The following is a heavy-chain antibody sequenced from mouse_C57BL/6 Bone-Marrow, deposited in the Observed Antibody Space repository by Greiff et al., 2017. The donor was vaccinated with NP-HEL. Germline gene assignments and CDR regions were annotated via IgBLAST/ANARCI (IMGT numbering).Heavy chain of an antibody. CDR2: IYPRSGNT. D-gene: IGHD3-3*01. J-gene: IGHJ2*01. CDR3: AREGLGGEDY. CDR1: GYTFTSYG. V-gene: IGHV1-81*01. Sequence: LQESGAELARPGASVKLSCKASGYTFTSYGISWVKQRTGQGLEWIGEIYPRSGNTYYNEKFKGKATLTADKSSSTAYMELRSLTSEDSAVYFCAREGLGGEDYWGQGTTLTVSS.